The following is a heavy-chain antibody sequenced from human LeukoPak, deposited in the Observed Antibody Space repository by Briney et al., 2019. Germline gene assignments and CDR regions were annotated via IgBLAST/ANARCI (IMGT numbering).Heavy chain of an antibody. CDR1: GFTFDDYA. CDR2: ISWNSGSI. Sequence: GGSLRLSCAASGFTFDDYAMHWVRQAPGKGLEWVSGISWNSGSIGYADSVKGRFTISRDNAKNSLYLQMNSLRAEDTALYYCAKGPFLEWPFDYWGQGTLVTVSS. V-gene: IGHV3-9*01. J-gene: IGHJ4*02. D-gene: IGHD3-3*01. CDR3: AKGPFLEWPFDY.